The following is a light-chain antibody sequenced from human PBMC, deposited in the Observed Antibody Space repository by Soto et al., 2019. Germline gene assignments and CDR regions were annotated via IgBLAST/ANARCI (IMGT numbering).Light chain of an antibody. CDR2: DVS. CDR3: QQYGSSPT. CDR1: QSVSSNY. V-gene: IGKV3-20*01. J-gene: IGKJ1*01. Sequence: DIVLTQSPGTLSLSPGERATLSCRSSQSVSSNYLAWYQQKPDQAPRLVIYDVSVRATGIADRFSGSGSGTDFTLTISRVEPEDFAVYYCQQYGSSPTFGRGTKVEIK.